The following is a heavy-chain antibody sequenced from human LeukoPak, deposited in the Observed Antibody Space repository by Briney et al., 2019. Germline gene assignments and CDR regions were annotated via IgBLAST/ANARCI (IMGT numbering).Heavy chain of an antibody. D-gene: IGHD3-22*01. Sequence: GGSLRLSCAASGFTFDDFSMYWVRQAPGKGLEWVSSISWNSGTIDYADSVKGRFTISRDNAKNSLYLQMNSLRPEDTALYYCAKSDSSGYHPLQHWGQGTLVTVSS. J-gene: IGHJ1*01. V-gene: IGHV3-9*01. CDR2: ISWNSGTI. CDR3: AKSDSSGYHPLQH. CDR1: GFTFDDFS.